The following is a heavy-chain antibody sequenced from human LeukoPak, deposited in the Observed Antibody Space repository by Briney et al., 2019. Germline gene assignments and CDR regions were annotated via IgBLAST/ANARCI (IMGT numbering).Heavy chain of an antibody. V-gene: IGHV3-48*01. CDR2: ISSSSSTI. CDR1: GFTFSAYS. D-gene: IGHD1-20*01. J-gene: IGHJ3*02. CDR3: ARDHNYAFDI. Sequence: GGSLRLSCAASGFTFSAYSMNWARQAPGKGLEWISYISSSSSTIDYADSVKGRFTIPGDNAKNSLYLQMNSLRAEDTAVYYCARDHNYAFDIWGQGTMVTVSS.